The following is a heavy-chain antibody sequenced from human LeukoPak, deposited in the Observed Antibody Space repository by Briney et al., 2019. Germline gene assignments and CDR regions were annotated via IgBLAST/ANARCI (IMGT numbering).Heavy chain of an antibody. CDR3: AKDGQQLVYYYYYYMDV. CDR2: IRYDGSNK. V-gene: IGHV3-30*02. J-gene: IGHJ6*03. Sequence: GGSQRLFCPPSGFTFSSYGMQWVRQPPGKGLEWVAFIRYDGSNKYYADSVKGRFTISRDNSKNTLYLQMNSLRAEDTAVYYCAKDGQQLVYYYYYYMDVWGKGTTVTVSS. CDR1: GFTFSSYG. D-gene: IGHD6-6*01.